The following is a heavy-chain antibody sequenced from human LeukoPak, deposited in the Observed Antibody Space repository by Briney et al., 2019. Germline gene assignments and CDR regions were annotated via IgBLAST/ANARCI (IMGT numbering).Heavy chain of an antibody. V-gene: IGHV1-8*03. CDR2: MNPNSGNT. D-gene: IGHD3-3*01. J-gene: IGHJ6*03. CDR1: GYTFTSYD. CDR3: ARVAYYDFWSGYLNSWGDYYMDV. Sequence: ASVKVSCKASGYTFTSYDINWVRQATGQGLEWMGWMNPNSGNTGYAQKFQGRVTITRNTSISTAYMELSSLRSEDTAVYYCARVAYYDFWSGYLNSWGDYYMDVWGKGTTVTVSS.